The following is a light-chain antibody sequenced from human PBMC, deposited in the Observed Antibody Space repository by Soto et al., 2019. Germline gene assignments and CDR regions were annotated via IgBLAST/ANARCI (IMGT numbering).Light chain of an antibody. CDR1: QSVSSY. CDR3: QQRSDWPWT. Sequence: EIVLTQSPATLSLSPGERATLSCRASQSVSSYLAWYQQKPGQAPRLLMYEASNRATGIPARFSGGGSGTDFPLTISSLEPEDFAVYYCQQRSDWPWTFGQGTKVDIK. J-gene: IGKJ1*01. V-gene: IGKV3-11*01. CDR2: EAS.